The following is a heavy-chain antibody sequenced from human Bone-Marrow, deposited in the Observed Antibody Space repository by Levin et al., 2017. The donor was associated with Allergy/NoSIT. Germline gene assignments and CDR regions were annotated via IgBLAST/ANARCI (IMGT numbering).Heavy chain of an antibody. CDR1: GYTFTSYD. V-gene: IGHV1-8*01. CDR3: ARARLTYYDILDQYYFDY. J-gene: IGHJ4*02. CDR2: MNPNSGNT. Sequence: GASVKVSCKASGYTFTSYDINWVRQATGQGLEWMGWMNPNSGNTGYAQKFQGRVTMTRNTSISTAYMELSSLRSEDTAVYYCARARLTYYDILDQYYFDYWGQGTLVTVSS. D-gene: IGHD3-9*01.